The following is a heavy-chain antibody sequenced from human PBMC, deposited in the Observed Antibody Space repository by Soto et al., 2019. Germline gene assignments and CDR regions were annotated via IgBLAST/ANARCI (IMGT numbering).Heavy chain of an antibody. Sequence: QVQLVQSGAEVKKPGASVKVSCKASGYTFTSYYMHWVRQAPGQGLEWMGIINPSGGSSYAQKFQSRVTMTRDTSTSTVYMELSSVTSEDTAVYYCARDRIPPKGATGYCYFDLWGRGTLVTVSS. CDR1: GYTFTSYY. D-gene: IGHD1-1*01. V-gene: IGHV1-46*03. J-gene: IGHJ2*01. CDR3: ARDRIPPKGATGYCYFDL. CDR2: INPSGGS.